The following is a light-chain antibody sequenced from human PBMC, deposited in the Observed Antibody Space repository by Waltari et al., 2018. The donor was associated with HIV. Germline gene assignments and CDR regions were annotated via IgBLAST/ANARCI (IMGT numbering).Light chain of an antibody. J-gene: IGLJ2*01. V-gene: IGLV1-44*01. Sequence: QSVLTQPPSASGPPGPRVTLSCSGSKSNIGSNTVSWFQQLPGTAPKLLIYLNNQRPSGVPDRISGSKSGTSASLAISGLQSEDEAHYYCAAWDDSLNGRIFGGGTKLTVL. CDR1: KSNIGSNT. CDR3: AAWDDSLNGRI. CDR2: LNN.